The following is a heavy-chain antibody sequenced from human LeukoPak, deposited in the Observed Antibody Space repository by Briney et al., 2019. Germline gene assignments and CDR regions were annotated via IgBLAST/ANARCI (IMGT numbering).Heavy chain of an antibody. CDR1: GYTFTSYG. Sequence: ASVKVSCKASGYTFTSYGISWVRQAPGQGLEWMGWISTYNGNTHYAQKLQGRVTMTTDTSTSTAYMELRSLRSDNTAVYYCARSSLAVAGSVFDYWGQGTLVTVSS. CDR2: ISTYNGNT. D-gene: IGHD6-19*01. CDR3: ARSSLAVAGSVFDY. V-gene: IGHV1-18*01. J-gene: IGHJ4*02.